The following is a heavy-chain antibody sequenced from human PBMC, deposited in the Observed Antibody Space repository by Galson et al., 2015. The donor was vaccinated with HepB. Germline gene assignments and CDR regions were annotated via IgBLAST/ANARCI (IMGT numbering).Heavy chain of an antibody. V-gene: IGHV1-69*13. J-gene: IGHJ6*02. D-gene: IGHD2-2*02. CDR2: IIPIFGTA. CDR1: GGTFSSYA. Sequence: SVKVSCKASGGTFSSYAISWVRQAPGQGLEWMGGIIPIFGTANYAQKFQGRVTITADESTSTAYMELSSLRSEDTAVYYCARSDCSSTSCYRVGDWGYYYYGMDVWGQGTTVTVSS. CDR3: ARSDCSSTSCYRVGDWGYYYYGMDV.